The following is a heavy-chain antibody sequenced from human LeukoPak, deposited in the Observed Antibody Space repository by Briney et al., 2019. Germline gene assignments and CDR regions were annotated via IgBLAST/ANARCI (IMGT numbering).Heavy chain of an antibody. J-gene: IGHJ4*02. V-gene: IGHV3-74*01. D-gene: IGHD3-22*01. Sequence: GGSLRLSCATSGFAFTNFWMHWVRQAPGKGLVWVSRINHDGSSTNYADSVKGRFTISRDNAKNTVYLQMNSLRAEDTAVYYCARESESYDSSGSTFKYWGQGTLVTVSS. CDR1: GFAFTNFW. CDR3: ARESESYDSSGSTFKY. CDR2: INHDGSST.